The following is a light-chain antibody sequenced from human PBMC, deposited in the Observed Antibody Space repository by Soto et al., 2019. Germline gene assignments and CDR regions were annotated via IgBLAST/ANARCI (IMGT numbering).Light chain of an antibody. Sequence: EIVMTHCPATLSVSPGERATLSCRASQSVSSNLAWYQQKPGQAPRLLIYGASTRATGIPARFSGSGSGTEFTLTISSLQSEDFEVYYCQQYNKRGTFGQGTKVDIK. CDR1: QSVSSN. J-gene: IGKJ1*01. CDR3: QQYNKRGT. V-gene: IGKV3-15*01. CDR2: GAS.